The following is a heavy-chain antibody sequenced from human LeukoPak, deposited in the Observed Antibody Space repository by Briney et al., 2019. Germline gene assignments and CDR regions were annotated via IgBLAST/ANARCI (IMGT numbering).Heavy chain of an antibody. Sequence: PGGSLRLSCAASGFTFSSYGMHWVRQAPGKGLEWVVFIRYDGSNKYYADSVKGRFTISRDNSKNTLYLQMNSLRAEDTAVYYCAKPLCGGDCSDYFDYWGQGTLVTVSS. CDR1: GFTFSSYG. J-gene: IGHJ4*02. D-gene: IGHD2-21*01. V-gene: IGHV3-30*02. CDR2: IRYDGSNK. CDR3: AKPLCGGDCSDYFDY.